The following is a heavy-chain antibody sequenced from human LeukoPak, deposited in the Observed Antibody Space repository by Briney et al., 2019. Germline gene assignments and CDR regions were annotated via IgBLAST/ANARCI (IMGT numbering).Heavy chain of an antibody. D-gene: IGHD3-16*01. Sequence: GRSLRLSCAASGFTFSSYGMHWVRQAPGKGLEWVAVIWYDGSNKYYADSVKGRFTISRDDSKNTLYLQMNSLRAEDTAVYYCAREGGGVLDYWGQGTLVTVSS. CDR1: GFTFSSYG. CDR3: AREGGGVLDY. CDR2: IWYDGSNK. J-gene: IGHJ4*02. V-gene: IGHV3-33*01.